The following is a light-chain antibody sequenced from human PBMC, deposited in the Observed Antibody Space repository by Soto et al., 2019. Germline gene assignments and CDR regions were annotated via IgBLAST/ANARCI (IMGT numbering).Light chain of an antibody. CDR2: DVS. V-gene: IGLV2-11*01. J-gene: IGLJ1*01. CDR1: SSDVGGYNY. Sequence: QSVLTQPRSVSGSPGQSVTISCTGTSSDVGGYNYVSWYQQHPGKAPKLMIYDVSKRPSGVPDRFSGSKSGNTASLTISGLQAEDEADYYCCSYAGSHTLGVSGTGTKVTV. CDR3: CSYAGSHTLGV.